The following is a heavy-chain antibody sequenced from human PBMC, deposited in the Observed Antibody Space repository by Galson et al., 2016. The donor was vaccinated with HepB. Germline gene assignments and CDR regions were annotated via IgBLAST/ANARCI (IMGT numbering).Heavy chain of an antibody. J-gene: IGHJ4*02. CDR2: ISANNGNT. CDR1: GFTFTSYA. CDR3: ARGIHEYSTCWYYSDY. Sequence: SVKVSCKASGFTFTSYAISWVRQAPGQGLEWMGWISANNGNTNYAQKLQGRVTMTTDTFTSTAYMELRSLKSDDTALYYCARGIHEYSTCWYYSDYWGQGSLVTVSS. V-gene: IGHV1-18*01. D-gene: IGHD6-19*01.